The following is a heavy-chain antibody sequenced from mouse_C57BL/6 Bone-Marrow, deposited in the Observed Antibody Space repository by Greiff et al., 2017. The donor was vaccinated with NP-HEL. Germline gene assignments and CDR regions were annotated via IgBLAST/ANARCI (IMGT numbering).Heavy chain of an antibody. V-gene: IGHV1-82*01. D-gene: IGHD1-1*01. Sequence: QVQLQQSGPELVKPGASVKISCKASGYAFSSSWMNWVKQRPGKGLEWIGRIYPGDGDTNYNGKFKGKATLTADKSSSTAYMQLSSLTSEDSAVYFCARGLGYYYGSSPSYCAMDYWGQGTSVTVSS. CDR1: GYAFSSSW. J-gene: IGHJ4*01. CDR3: ARGLGYYYGSSPSYCAMDY. CDR2: IYPGDGDT.